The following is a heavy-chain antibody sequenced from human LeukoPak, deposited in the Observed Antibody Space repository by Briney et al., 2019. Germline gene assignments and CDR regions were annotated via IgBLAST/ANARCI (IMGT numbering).Heavy chain of an antibody. V-gene: IGHV3-23*01. CDR2: ITGSGTNR. Sequence: GGSLRLSCVASGFTFSNYAMSWVRQAPGKGLEWVSAITGSGTNRYYADSLKGRFTTSRDNSKNTVFLQMNSLRHEDTAIYYCVIWGDYDVLTGYYVPDYWGQGNLVTVAS. CDR1: GFTFSNYA. D-gene: IGHD3-9*01. J-gene: IGHJ4*02. CDR3: VIWGDYDVLTGYYVPDY.